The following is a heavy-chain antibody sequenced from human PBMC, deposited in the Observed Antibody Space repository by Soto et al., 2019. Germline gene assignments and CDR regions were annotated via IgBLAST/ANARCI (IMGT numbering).Heavy chain of an antibody. CDR3: ARDRYFYDSRGYYRTLDS. J-gene: IGHJ5*01. V-gene: IGHV4-4*07. CDR1: GGSISSYC. Sequence: SETLSLTCTVSGGSISSYCWSCIRQPAGKGLEWIGRIYSSGITDYNPSVKSRVTISIDKSRNLFSLTLTSVTAADTAVYYCARDRYFYDSRGYYRTLDSWGQGTLVTVSS. D-gene: IGHD3-22*01. CDR2: IYSSGIT.